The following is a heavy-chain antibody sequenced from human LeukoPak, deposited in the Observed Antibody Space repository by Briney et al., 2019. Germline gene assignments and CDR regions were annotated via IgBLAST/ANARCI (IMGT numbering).Heavy chain of an antibody. CDR2: IYFSGSA. CDR3: VRDRSGYDHLDY. Sequence: LRLSCAASGFTFTNYVMSWVRQPPGKGLEWIGYIYFSGSAYYNPSLKSRVTISVDTSKNQFSLKLSSVTAADTAAYYCVRDRSGYDHLDYWGQGTLVTVSS. D-gene: IGHD5-12*01. CDR1: GFTFTNYV. V-gene: IGHV4-30-4*08. J-gene: IGHJ4*02.